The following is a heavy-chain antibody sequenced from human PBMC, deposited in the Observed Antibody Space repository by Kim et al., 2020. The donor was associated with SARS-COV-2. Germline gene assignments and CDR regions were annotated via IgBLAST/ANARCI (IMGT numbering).Heavy chain of an antibody. CDR3: AKDHKLLWFGGGKYYFDY. Sequence: GGSLRLSCAASGFTFSSYAMSWVRQAPGKGLEWVSAISGSGGSTYYADSVKGRFTISRDNSKNTLYLQMNSLRAEDTAVYYCAKDHKLLWFGGGKYYFDYWGQGTLVTVSS. CDR2: ISGSGGST. V-gene: IGHV3-23*01. CDR1: GFTFSSYA. J-gene: IGHJ4*02. D-gene: IGHD3-10*01.